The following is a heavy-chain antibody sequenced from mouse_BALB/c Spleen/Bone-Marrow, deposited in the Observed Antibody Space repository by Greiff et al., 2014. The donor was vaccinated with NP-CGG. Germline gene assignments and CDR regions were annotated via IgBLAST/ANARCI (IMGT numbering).Heavy chain of an antibody. J-gene: IGHJ4*01. V-gene: IGHV1-26*01. CDR3: TRSERRKYYAMNY. CDR1: GYTFTEYT. CDR2: INPNNGGT. Sequence: EVQLQQSGPELVKPGTSVKISCKTSGYTFTEYTMHWVKQSHGKSLEWIGGINPNNGGTSYNQKFKGKATLTVDKSSSTAYMELRRLTSEDSADDYCTRSERRKYYAMNYWGQGTSVTVSS.